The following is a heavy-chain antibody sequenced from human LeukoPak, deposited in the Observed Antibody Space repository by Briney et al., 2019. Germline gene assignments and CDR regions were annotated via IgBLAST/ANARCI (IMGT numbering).Heavy chain of an antibody. J-gene: IGHJ5*02. CDR2: IYTSGST. CDR3: ARLGGNGYCSSTSCYTNWFDP. Sequence: SETLSLTCTVSGGSINNYYWSWIRQPPGKGLEWIGRIYTSGSTNYNPSLKSRVTMSVDTSKNQFSLKLSSVTAADTAVYYCARLGGNGYCSSTSCYTNWFDPWGQGTLVTVSS. D-gene: IGHD2-2*02. CDR1: GGSINNYY. V-gene: IGHV4-4*07.